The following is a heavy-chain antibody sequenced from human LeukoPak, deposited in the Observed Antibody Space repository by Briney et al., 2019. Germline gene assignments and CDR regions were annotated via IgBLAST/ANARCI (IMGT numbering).Heavy chain of an antibody. Sequence: SETLSLTCAVYGGSFSGYYWSWIRQPPGKGLEWIGEINHSGSTNYNPSLKSRVTISVDTSKNQFSLKLSSVTAADTAVYYCARGIGLLDYWGQGTLVTVSP. D-gene: IGHD3-22*01. V-gene: IGHV4-34*01. CDR2: INHSGST. CDR1: GGSFSGYY. CDR3: ARGIGLLDY. J-gene: IGHJ4*02.